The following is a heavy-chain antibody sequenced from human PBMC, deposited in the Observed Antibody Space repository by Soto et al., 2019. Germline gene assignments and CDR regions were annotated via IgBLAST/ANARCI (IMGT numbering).Heavy chain of an antibody. CDR2: INPNSGGT. V-gene: IGHV1-2*04. D-gene: IGHD2-15*01. J-gene: IGHJ4*02. Sequence: ASVKVSCKASGYTFTGYYMHWVRQAPGQGLEWMGWINPNSGGTNYAQKFQGWVTMTRDTSISTAYMELSRLRSDDTAVYYCALGYCSGGSCFPLAYWGQGTLVTSPQ. CDR1: GYTFTGYY. CDR3: ALGYCSGGSCFPLAY.